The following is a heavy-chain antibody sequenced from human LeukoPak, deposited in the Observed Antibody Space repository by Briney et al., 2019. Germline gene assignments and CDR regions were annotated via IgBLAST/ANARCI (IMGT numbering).Heavy chain of an antibody. CDR1: GGSISSSSYY. J-gene: IGHJ3*02. Sequence: SETLSLTCTVSGGSISSSSYYWGWIRQPPGKGLEWIGSTYYSGSTYYNPSLKSRVTISVDTSKNQFSLKLSSVTAADTAVYYCVRPIKFDCSGGSCYGVPADAFDIRGQGTMVTVSS. D-gene: IGHD2-15*01. V-gene: IGHV4-39*01. CDR2: TYYSGST. CDR3: VRPIKFDCSGGSCYGVPADAFDI.